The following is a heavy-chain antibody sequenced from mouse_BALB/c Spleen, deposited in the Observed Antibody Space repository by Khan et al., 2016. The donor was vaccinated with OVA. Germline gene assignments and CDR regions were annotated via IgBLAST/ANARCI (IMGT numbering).Heavy chain of an antibody. J-gene: IGHJ2*01. D-gene: IGHD1-1*01. CDR3: TRSYFNGYYFDQ. CDR1: GFTFSSFG. Sequence: DVQLVESGGDLVQPGGSRKLSCVASGFTFSSFGMHWIRQAPETGLEWVAYISGDSHTIYYADTVKGRFTISRDNPKNTLFLQMTSLRSEDMAMYYCTRSYFNGYYFDQWGQGTTLTVSS. V-gene: IGHV5-17*02. CDR2: ISGDSHTI.